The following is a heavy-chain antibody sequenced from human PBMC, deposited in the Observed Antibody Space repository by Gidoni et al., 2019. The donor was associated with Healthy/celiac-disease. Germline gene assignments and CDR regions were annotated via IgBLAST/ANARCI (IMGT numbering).Heavy chain of an antibody. D-gene: IGHD3-10*01. J-gene: IGHJ5*02. CDR1: GGSISSGGYY. Sequence: QVQLQESGPGLVKPSQTLSLTCTVSGGSISSGGYYWSWIRQHPGKGLEWIGYIYYSGSTYYNPSLKSRVTISVDTSKNQFSLKLSSVTAADTAVYYCARGTWFGELLGWFDPWGQGTLVTVSS. V-gene: IGHV4-31*03. CDR3: ARGTWFGELLGWFDP. CDR2: IYYSGST.